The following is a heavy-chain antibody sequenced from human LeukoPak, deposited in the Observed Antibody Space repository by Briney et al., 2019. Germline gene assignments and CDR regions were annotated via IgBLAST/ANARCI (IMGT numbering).Heavy chain of an antibody. J-gene: IGHJ4*02. D-gene: IGHD1-26*01. CDR1: GYTFTGYY. CDR2: ISAYNGNT. Sequence: ASVKVSCKASGYTFTGYYMHWVRQAPGQGLEWMGWISAYNGNTNYAQKLQGRVTMTTDTSTSTAYMELRSLRSDDTAVYYCARDTAIVGALIDYWGQGTLVTVSS. V-gene: IGHV1-18*04. CDR3: ARDTAIVGALIDY.